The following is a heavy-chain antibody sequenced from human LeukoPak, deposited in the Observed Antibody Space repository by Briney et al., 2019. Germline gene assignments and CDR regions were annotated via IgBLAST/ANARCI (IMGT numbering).Heavy chain of an antibody. CDR3: ARVPAYTVQENYYGMDV. J-gene: IGHJ6*02. CDR1: GFTFSSYW. CDR2: IKQDGSEK. D-gene: IGHD2-2*02. Sequence: PGGSLRLSCAASGFTFSSYWMSWVRQAPGKGLEWVANIKQDGSEKYYVDSVKGRFTISRDNAKNSLYLQMNSLRAEDTAVYYCARVPAYTVQENYYGMDVWGQGTTVTVSS. V-gene: IGHV3-7*03.